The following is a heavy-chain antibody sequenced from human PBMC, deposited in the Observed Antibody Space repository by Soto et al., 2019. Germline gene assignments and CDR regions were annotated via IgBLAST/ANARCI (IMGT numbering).Heavy chain of an antibody. D-gene: IGHD3-10*01. V-gene: IGHV3-23*01. Sequence: GGSLRLSCAASVFTFSNYAMHWVRRAPGKGLEWVAFISGSGGSTYYADSVKGRFTISRDNSKNTLYLQMNSLRAEDTAVYYCAKDLSYNYYYGLDVWGQGTTVTVSS. CDR2: ISGSGGST. J-gene: IGHJ6*02. CDR1: VFTFSNYA. CDR3: AKDLSYNYYYGLDV.